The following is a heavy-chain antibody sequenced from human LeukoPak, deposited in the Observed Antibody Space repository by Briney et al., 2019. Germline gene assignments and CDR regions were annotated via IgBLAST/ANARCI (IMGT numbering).Heavy chain of an antibody. CDR1: GFTFSSYG. CDR2: ISYDGSNK. CDR3: AKSGHGSGSYYSPKGYYYGMDV. J-gene: IGHJ6*04. D-gene: IGHD3-10*01. V-gene: IGHV3-30*18. Sequence: PGGSLRLSCAASGFTFSSYGMHWVRQAPGKGLEWVAVISYDGSNKYYADSVKGRFTISRDNSKNTLCLQMNSLRAEDTAVYYCAKSGHGSGSYYSPKGYYYGMDVWGKGTTVTVSS.